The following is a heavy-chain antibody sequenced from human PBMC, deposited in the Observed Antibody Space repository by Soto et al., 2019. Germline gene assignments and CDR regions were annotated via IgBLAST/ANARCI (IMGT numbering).Heavy chain of an antibody. CDR3: ASTNSRSYYMDV. CDR2: ISSSSSYI. Sequence: EVQLVESGGGLVKPGGSLRLSCAASGFTFSSYSMNWVRQAPGKGLEWVSSISSSSSYIYYVDSVKGRFTISRDNAKNSLYLQMNSLRAEDTAVYYCASTNSRSYYMDVWGKGTTVTVSS. D-gene: IGHD6-13*01. CDR1: GFTFSSYS. J-gene: IGHJ6*03. V-gene: IGHV3-21*01.